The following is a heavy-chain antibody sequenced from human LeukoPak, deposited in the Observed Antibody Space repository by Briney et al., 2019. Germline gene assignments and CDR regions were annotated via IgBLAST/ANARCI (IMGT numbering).Heavy chain of an antibody. CDR1: GYTFTSYG. J-gene: IGHJ4*02. CDR2: ISAYNGNT. D-gene: IGHD2-21*02. Sequence: ASVKVSCKASGYTFTSYGISWVRQAPGQGLEWMGWISAYNGNTNYAQKLQGRVTMTTDTSTSTAYMELRSLRSDDTAVYYCARGAGPSILIYCGGDCYFDYWGQGTLVTVSS. CDR3: ARGAGPSILIYCGGDCYFDY. V-gene: IGHV1-18*01.